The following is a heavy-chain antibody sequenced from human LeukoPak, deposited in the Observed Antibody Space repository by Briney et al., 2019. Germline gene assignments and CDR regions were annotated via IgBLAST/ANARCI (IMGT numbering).Heavy chain of an antibody. CDR2: ISSTSSYI. J-gene: IGHJ4*02. CDR3: ARDLYSSGWYTPSFDC. Sequence: GGSLRLSCAASGFTFSTFSMNWVRQAPGKGLEWVSSISSTSSYIYYADSVKGRFTVSRDNAKNSLYLQMNSLRAEDTAVYYCARDLYSSGWYTPSFDCWGQGTLVTVSP. D-gene: IGHD6-19*01. CDR1: GFTFSTFS. V-gene: IGHV3-21*01.